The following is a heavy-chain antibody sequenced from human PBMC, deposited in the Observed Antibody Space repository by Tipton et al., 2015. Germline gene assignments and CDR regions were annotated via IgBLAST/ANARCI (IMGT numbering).Heavy chain of an antibody. Sequence: TLSLTCTVSGGSISSYYWSWIRQPPGKGLEWIGQIYYSGSTNYNPSLKSRVTISVDTSKNQFSLKLSSVTAADTAVYYCARDLGWGHDAFDIWGQGTMVTVSS. V-gene: IGHV4-59*01. CDR2: IYYSGST. J-gene: IGHJ3*02. D-gene: IGHD3-3*01. CDR3: ARDLGWGHDAFDI. CDR1: GGSISSYY.